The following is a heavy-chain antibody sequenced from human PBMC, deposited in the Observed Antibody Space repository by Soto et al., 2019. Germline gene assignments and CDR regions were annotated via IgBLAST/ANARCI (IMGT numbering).Heavy chain of an antibody. CDR3: ARTGDSYEYNWFDP. Sequence: QVQLVQSGAEVKKPGASVKVSCKASGYTFTGYYMHWVRQAPGQGLEWMGWINPNSGGTNYAQKFQGWVTMTRDTSISTAYMELSRLISDNTAVYYCARTGDSYEYNWFDPRGQGTLVTVSS. CDR2: INPNSGGT. V-gene: IGHV1-2*04. D-gene: IGHD2-21*02. CDR1: GYTFTGYY. J-gene: IGHJ5*02.